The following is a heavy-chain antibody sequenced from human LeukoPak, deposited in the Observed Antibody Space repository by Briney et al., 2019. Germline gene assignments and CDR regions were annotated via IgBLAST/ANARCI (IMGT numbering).Heavy chain of an antibody. V-gene: IGHV3-7*01. Sequence: PGGSLRLSCAASGFIFSRYWMSWVRQAPGKGLEWVASIKQDGSEKYYVDSVKGRFTISRDNAKNSLYLQMNSLRAEDTAVYYCARDQSYYYDSSGYYFDAFDIWGQGTMVTVSS. J-gene: IGHJ3*02. CDR2: IKQDGSEK. CDR1: GFIFSRYW. D-gene: IGHD3-22*01. CDR3: ARDQSYYYDSSGYYFDAFDI.